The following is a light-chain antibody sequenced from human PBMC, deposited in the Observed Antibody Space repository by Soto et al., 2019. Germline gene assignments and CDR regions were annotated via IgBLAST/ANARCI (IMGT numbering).Light chain of an antibody. Sequence: QSALTQPASVSGSPGQSITISCTGTISDVGSYNLVSWYQHHPGKAPKLMIYEVNKRPSGVSNRFSGSKSGNTASLTISGLQPEDEADYYCCSFGGSSTYVFGIGTKVTVL. CDR1: ISDVGSYNL. J-gene: IGLJ1*01. CDR3: CSFGGSSTYV. V-gene: IGLV2-23*02. CDR2: EVN.